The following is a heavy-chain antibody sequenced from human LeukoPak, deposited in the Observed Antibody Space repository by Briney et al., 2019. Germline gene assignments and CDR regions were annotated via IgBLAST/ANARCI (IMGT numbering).Heavy chain of an antibody. CDR3: ASHLGTHFDY. J-gene: IGHJ4*02. D-gene: IGHD7-27*01. CDR1: GFTFSSYA. CDR2: ISYDGSNK. V-gene: IGHV3-30*09. Sequence: GGSLRLSCAASGFTFSSYAMHWVRQAPGKGLEWVAVISYDGSNKYYADSVKGRFAISRDNSKNTLYLQMNSLRAEDMAVYYCASHLGTHFDYWGQGTLVTVSS.